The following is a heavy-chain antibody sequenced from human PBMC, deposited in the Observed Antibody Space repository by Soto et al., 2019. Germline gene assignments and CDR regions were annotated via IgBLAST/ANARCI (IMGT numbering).Heavy chain of an antibody. D-gene: IGHD1-26*01. CDR1: GFTFSSYA. V-gene: IGHV3-30-3*01. CDR2: ISYDGSNK. Sequence: QVQLVESGGGVVQPGRSPRLSCAASGFTFSSYAMHWVRQAPGKGLEWVAVISYDGSNKYYADSVKGRFTISRDNSKNTLYLQMNSLRAEDTAVYYCARDPAVGGFGPFDYWGQGTLVTVSS. CDR3: ARDPAVGGFGPFDY. J-gene: IGHJ4*02.